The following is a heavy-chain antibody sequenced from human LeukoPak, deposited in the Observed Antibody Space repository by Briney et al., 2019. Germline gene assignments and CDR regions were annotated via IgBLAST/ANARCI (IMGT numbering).Heavy chain of an antibody. J-gene: IGHJ3*02. Sequence: GGSLRLSCAASGFTFSTYGIHWVRQAPGKGLEWVAFIRYDGSNKYYADSVKGRFTISRDNSKNSLYLQMNSLRAEDTAVYYCAKDVVAIAAAGSVFDIWGQGTMVTVSS. CDR2: IRYDGSNK. D-gene: IGHD6-13*01. V-gene: IGHV3-30*02. CDR3: AKDVVAIAAAGSVFDI. CDR1: GFTFSTYG.